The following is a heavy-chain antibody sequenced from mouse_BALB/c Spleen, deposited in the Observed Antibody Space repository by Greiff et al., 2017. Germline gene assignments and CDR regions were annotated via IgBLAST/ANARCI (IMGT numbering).Heavy chain of an antibody. Sequence: EVKLMESGAELVKPGASVKLSCTASGFNIKDTYMHWVKQRPEQGLEWIGRIDPANGNTKYDPKFQGKATITADTSSNTAYLQLSSLTSEDTAVYYCAYDYLAWFAYWGQGTLVTVSA. D-gene: IGHD2-4*01. V-gene: IGHV14-3*02. CDR2: IDPANGNT. J-gene: IGHJ3*01. CDR3: AYDYLAWFAY. CDR1: GFNIKDTY.